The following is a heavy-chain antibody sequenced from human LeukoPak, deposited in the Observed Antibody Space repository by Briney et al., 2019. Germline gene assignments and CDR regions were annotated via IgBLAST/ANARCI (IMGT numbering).Heavy chain of an antibody. CDR2: IIPIFGTA. Sequence: GASVKVSCKASGGTFSSYAISWVRQAPGQGLEWMGGIIPIFGTANYAQKFQGRVTITADRSTSTAYMELSSLRSEDTAVYYCARVVGELTLGYYYYMDVWGKGTTVTVSS. CDR3: ARVVGELTLGYYYYMDV. D-gene: IGHD3-10*01. V-gene: IGHV1-69*06. J-gene: IGHJ6*03. CDR1: GGTFSSYA.